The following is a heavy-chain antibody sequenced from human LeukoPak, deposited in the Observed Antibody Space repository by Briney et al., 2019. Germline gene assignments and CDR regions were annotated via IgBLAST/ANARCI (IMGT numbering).Heavy chain of an antibody. D-gene: IGHD2-2*01. J-gene: IGHJ4*02. Sequence: ASVKVSCKASGYTFTGFGISWVRQAPGQGLEWMGWISAYNGNTKYAQKLQGRVTMTTDTSTSTAYMELRSLRSDDTAVYYCARVDSTSTERIFVDYWGQGTLVTVSS. CDR2: ISAYNGNT. CDR1: GYTFTGFG. V-gene: IGHV1-18*01. CDR3: ARVDSTSTERIFVDY.